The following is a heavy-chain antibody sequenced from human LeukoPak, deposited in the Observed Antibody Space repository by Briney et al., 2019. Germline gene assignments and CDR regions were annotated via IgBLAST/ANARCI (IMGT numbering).Heavy chain of an antibody. CDR3: ARDRVYYDILTGYFDY. D-gene: IGHD3-9*01. J-gene: IGHJ4*02. CDR1: GFTFSSYA. V-gene: IGHV3-64*01. CDR2: ISSNGGST. Sequence: GGSLRLSCAASGFTFSSYAMHWVRQAPGKGLEYVSAISSNGGSTYYANSVKGRFTISRDNSKNTLYLQMGSLRAEDMAVYYCARDRVYYDILTGYFDYWGQGTLVTVSS.